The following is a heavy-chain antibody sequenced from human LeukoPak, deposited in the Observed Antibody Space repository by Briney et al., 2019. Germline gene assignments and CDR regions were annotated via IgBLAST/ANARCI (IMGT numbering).Heavy chain of an antibody. Sequence: GSLRLSCAASGFTFSSYWMSWVRQAPGKGLEWVANIKQDGSEKYYVDSVKGRFTISRDNAKNSLYLQMNSLRAEDTAVYYCVVDSGSYSGFDYWGQGTLVTVSS. V-gene: IGHV3-7*01. CDR2: IKQDGSEK. CDR1: GFTFSSYW. J-gene: IGHJ4*02. CDR3: VVDSGSYSGFDY. D-gene: IGHD1-26*01.